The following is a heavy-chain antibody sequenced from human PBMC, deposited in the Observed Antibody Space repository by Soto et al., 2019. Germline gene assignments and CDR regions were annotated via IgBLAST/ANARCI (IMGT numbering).Heavy chain of an antibody. D-gene: IGHD3-3*01. CDR3: ARGGGVGVAGSAAFDM. Sequence: QLHLVQSGAVVKKPGASVTVSCSASGYPVTAYYMHWVRQAPGRGLEWMGGINPATGAAKYKQTFQGRVTMTRGTSTSKVFMELSGLTSEDPAVFYCARGGGVGVAGSAAFDMWGQGTLVTVSS. CDR1: GYPVTAYY. CDR2: INPATGAA. J-gene: IGHJ3*02. V-gene: IGHV1-2*02.